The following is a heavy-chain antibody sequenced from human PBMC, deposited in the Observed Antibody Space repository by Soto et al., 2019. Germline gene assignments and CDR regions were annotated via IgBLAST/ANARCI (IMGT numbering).Heavy chain of an antibody. CDR1: GGSINGYF. D-gene: IGHD1-26*01. V-gene: IGHV4-59*08. Sequence: PSETLSLTCTVSGGSINGYFWSWIRQPSGKGLEWIGIIHYSGSTDYNPSLKSRVTIAVDTSKNQFSLKLSSVSAADTAVYYCARKGASGSYSNWGQGTLVTVSS. J-gene: IGHJ4*02. CDR3: ARKGASGSYSN. CDR2: IHYSGST.